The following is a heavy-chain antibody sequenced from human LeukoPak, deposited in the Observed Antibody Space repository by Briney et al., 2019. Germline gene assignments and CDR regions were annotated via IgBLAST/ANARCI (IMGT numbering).Heavy chain of an antibody. CDR2: IKSKTDGGTT. Sequence: GGSLRLSCAASGFTFSSYGMHWVRQAPGKGLEWVGRIKSKTDGGTTDYAAPVKGRFTISRDDSKNTLYLQMNSLKAEDTAVYYCTTEQQLVSSDYWGQGTLVTVSS. V-gene: IGHV3-15*01. CDR3: TTEQQLVSSDY. CDR1: GFTFSSYG. J-gene: IGHJ4*02. D-gene: IGHD6-13*01.